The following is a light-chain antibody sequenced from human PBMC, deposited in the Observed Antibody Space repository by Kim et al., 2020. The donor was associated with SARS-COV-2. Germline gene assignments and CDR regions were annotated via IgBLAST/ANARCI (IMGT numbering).Light chain of an antibody. J-gene: IGLJ1*01. Sequence: SYELTQPPSVSVAPGQTARITCGGNNIGGHSVHWYQQKPGQAPVLVIYYDSDRPSGIPERFSGSKAATTATLTISRVEAGDEADYYCQVWDTYTDDYVFGTGTKVTVL. CDR1: NIGGHS. CDR2: YDS. V-gene: IGLV3-21*01. CDR3: QVWDTYTDDYV.